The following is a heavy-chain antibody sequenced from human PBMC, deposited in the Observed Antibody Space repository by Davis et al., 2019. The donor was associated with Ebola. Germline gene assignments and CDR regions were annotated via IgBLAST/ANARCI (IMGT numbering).Heavy chain of an antibody. Sequence: GESLKISCAASGFTFTSFAMSWVRQAPGKGLEWVSSISESATSTYYADSVKGRFTISRDNSKNTLYLQINSLRTEDTAVYYCAKDVGDGVAYWGQGTLVTVSS. CDR3: AKDVGDGVAY. V-gene: IGHV3-23*01. CDR2: ISESATST. D-gene: IGHD3-10*01. J-gene: IGHJ4*02. CDR1: GFTFTSFA.